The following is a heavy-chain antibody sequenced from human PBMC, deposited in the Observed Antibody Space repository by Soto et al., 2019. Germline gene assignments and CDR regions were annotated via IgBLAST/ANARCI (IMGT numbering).Heavy chain of an antibody. Sequence: ASVKVSCKASGGTFGSYAISWVRQAPGQGLEWMGGIIPISGTANYAQKFQGRVTIIADESTSTAYMELSSLRSEDTAVYYCARSQGSSTSLEIYYYYYYGMDVWGQGTTVTVSS. D-gene: IGHD2-2*01. CDR3: ARSQGSSTSLEIYYYYYYGMDV. J-gene: IGHJ6*02. CDR2: IIPISGTA. CDR1: GGTFGSYA. V-gene: IGHV1-69*13.